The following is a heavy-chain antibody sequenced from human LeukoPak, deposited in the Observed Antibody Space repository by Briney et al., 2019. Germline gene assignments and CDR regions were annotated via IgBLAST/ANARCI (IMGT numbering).Heavy chain of an antibody. D-gene: IGHD2-2*01. Sequence: SETLSLTCAVYGGSFSGYYWSWIRQTPGKGLEWIGEINHSGSTNYNPSLKSRVTISVDTSKNQFSLKLSSVTAADTAVYYCARREKYQMLYAFDLWGQGTMATVSS. CDR1: GGSFSGYY. J-gene: IGHJ3*01. V-gene: IGHV4-34*01. CDR3: ARREKYQMLYAFDL. CDR2: INHSGST.